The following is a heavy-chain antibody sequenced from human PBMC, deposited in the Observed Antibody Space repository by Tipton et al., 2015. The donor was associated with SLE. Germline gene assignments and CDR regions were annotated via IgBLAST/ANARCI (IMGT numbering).Heavy chain of an antibody. D-gene: IGHD6-13*01. V-gene: IGHV4-59*11. CDR1: GGSISSHY. J-gene: IGHJ3*02. CDR3: ARRSWSDAFDI. CDR2: IYYTGST. Sequence: TLSLTCTVSGGSISSHYWRWIRQPPGKGLEWIAYIYYTGSTGSTNYNPSLESRVTMSVDTSKNQFSLKLNSVTAADTAVYYCARRSWSDAFDIWGQGTMVTVSS.